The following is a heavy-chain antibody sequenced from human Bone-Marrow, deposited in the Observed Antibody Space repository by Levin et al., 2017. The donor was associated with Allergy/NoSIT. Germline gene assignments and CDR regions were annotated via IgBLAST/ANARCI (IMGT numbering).Heavy chain of an antibody. CDR1: GGSLSSYY. V-gene: IGHV4-4*07. CDR2: IYSSGST. D-gene: IGHD6-19*01. Sequence: SETLSLTCTVSGGSLSSYYWSWMRQPAGKGLEWIGRIYSSGSTNYNPSLKSRVTMSVDTSKNQFSLNLTSVTAADTAVYYCARASPYSGWYGPIDYWGQGNLVTVSS. CDR3: ARASPYSGWYGPIDY. J-gene: IGHJ4*02.